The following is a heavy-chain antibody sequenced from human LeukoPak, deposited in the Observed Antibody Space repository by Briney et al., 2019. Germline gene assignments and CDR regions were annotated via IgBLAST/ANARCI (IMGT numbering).Heavy chain of an antibody. CDR1: GFTFSKND. CDR3: ARGYYDSSGSNAFDI. CDR2: LSYDGRNT. Sequence: PGGSLRLSCTASGFTFSKNDMHWVRQAPGKGLEWVAVLSYDGRNTYYAESVKGRFTISRDNTKNTLYLQMNSLRAEDTAVYYCARGYYDSSGSNAFDIWGQGTMVTVSS. J-gene: IGHJ3*02. D-gene: IGHD3-22*01. V-gene: IGHV3-30*03.